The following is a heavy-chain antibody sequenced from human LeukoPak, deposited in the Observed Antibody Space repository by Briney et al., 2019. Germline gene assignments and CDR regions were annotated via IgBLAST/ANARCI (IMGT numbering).Heavy chain of an antibody. CDR3: AELGITMIGCV. Sequence: PGGSLRLSCAVSGFTFSSYAMSWVRQAPGKGLEWVSGISGRDSTTYYADSVKGRFTISRDNAKNSLYLQMNSLRAEDMAVYYCAELGITMIGCVWGKGTTVTISS. CDR2: ISGRDSTT. D-gene: IGHD3-10*02. J-gene: IGHJ6*04. CDR1: GFTFSSYA. V-gene: IGHV3-23*01.